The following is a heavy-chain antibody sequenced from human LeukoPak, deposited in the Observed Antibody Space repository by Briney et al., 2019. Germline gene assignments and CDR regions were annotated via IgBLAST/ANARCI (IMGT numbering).Heavy chain of an antibody. Sequence: SETLFLTCAVYGGSFSGYYWSWIRQPPGKGLEWIGEINHSGSTNYNPSLKSRVTISVDTSKNQFSLKLSSVTAADTAVYYCARATYDYVWGSYRPYYFDYWGQGTLVTVSS. CDR1: GGSFSGYY. V-gene: IGHV4-34*01. CDR3: ARATYDYVWGSYRPYYFDY. D-gene: IGHD3-16*02. J-gene: IGHJ4*02. CDR2: INHSGST.